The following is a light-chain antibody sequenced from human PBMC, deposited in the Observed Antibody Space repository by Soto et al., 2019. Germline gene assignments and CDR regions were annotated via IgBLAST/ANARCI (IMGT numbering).Light chain of an antibody. CDR1: SSDVGGFNS. CDR3: SSFTTTSTLVV. Sequence: QSALTQPASVSGSPGQSITISCTGTSSDVGGFNSVSWYQQHPGKAPKLIIYEVTNRPSGVSNRFSGSKSGNTASLTISGLQAADEADYYCSSFTTTSTLVVFGGGTKVTVL. CDR2: EVT. J-gene: IGLJ2*01. V-gene: IGLV2-14*03.